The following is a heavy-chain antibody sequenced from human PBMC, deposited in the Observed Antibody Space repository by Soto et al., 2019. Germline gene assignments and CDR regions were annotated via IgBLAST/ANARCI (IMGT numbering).Heavy chain of an antibody. D-gene: IGHD2-8*01. CDR3: ARDIESVTAKHFFYDYSMDV. Sequence: GASVKVSCKASGFTFSNYGLNWVRQAPGQGLEWMGWVSANNGHTNYAQNLQGRVSMTTDTSTSTAYMELRGLTFDDTAVYYCARDIESVTAKHFFYDYSMDVWG. V-gene: IGHV1-18*01. J-gene: IGHJ6*03. CDR2: VSANNGHT. CDR1: GFTFSNYG.